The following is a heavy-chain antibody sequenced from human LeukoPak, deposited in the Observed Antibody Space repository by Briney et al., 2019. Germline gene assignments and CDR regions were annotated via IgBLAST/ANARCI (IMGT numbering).Heavy chain of an antibody. D-gene: IGHD4-23*01. V-gene: IGHV3-74*01. Sequence: GGSLRLSCTASGFTFSSYWMHWVRQAPGKGLVWVSRISTDGSSTSYADSVKGRFTISRDNAKNTLYLQMNSLRAEDTAVYYCARMGSTVGPLWGQGTLVTVSS. CDR1: GFTFSSYW. CDR2: ISTDGSST. CDR3: ARMGSTVGPL. J-gene: IGHJ4*02.